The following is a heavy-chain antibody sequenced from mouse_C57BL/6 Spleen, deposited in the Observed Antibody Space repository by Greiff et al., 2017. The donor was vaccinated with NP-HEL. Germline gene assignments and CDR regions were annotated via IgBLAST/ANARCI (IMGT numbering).Heavy chain of an antibody. V-gene: IGHV5-4*01. CDR3: ARDVAAYYMDY. CDR1: GFTFSSYA. J-gene: IGHJ2*01. CDR2: ISDGGSYT. Sequence: EVQLVESGGGLVKPGGSLKLSCAASGFTFSSYAMSWVRQTPEKRLEWVATISDGGSYTYYPDNVKGRFTISRDNAKNTLYLQMSHLKSEDTAMYYSARDVAAYYMDYWGQGPTLTVSS. D-gene: IGHD2-12*01.